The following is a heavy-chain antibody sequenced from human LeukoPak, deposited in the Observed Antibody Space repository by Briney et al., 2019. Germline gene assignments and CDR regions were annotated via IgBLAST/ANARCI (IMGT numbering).Heavy chain of an antibody. J-gene: IGHJ4*02. CDR1: GYTFTSYG. Sequence: ASVKVSCKASGYTFTSYGISWVRQAPGQGIEWMGWISAYNGNTNYAQKLQGRVTMTTDTSTSTAYMELRSLRSDDTAVYYCARPLRYFDWLEEPLGYWGQGTLVTVSS. CDR2: ISAYNGNT. V-gene: IGHV1-18*01. D-gene: IGHD3-9*01. CDR3: ARPLRYFDWLEEPLGY.